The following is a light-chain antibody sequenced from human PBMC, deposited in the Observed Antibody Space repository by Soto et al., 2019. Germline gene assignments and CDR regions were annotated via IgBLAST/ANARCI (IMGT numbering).Light chain of an antibody. Sequence: DIQMTQSPSTVSASLGDRVTITCGASQNINTWLAWYQQKPGKAPKLLILKASSLESGVPSRFSGSGSGTEFTLTISSLQPDDLATYYCQQYYSFPWTFGQGTKVE. CDR1: QNINTW. CDR2: KAS. J-gene: IGKJ1*01. V-gene: IGKV1-5*03. CDR3: QQYYSFPWT.